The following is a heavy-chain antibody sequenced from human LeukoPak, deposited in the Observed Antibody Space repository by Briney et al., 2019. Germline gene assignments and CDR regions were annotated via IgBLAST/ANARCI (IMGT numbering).Heavy chain of an antibody. CDR2: ISSSSSYI. V-gene: IGHV3-21*01. CDR1: GFTFSSYS. Sequence: TGGSLRLSCAASGFTFSSYSMNWVRQAPGKGLEWVSSISSSSSYIYYADSVKGRFTISRDNSKNTLYLQMNSLRAEDTAVYYCASHPPGTTVDYWGQGTLVTVSS. J-gene: IGHJ4*02. D-gene: IGHD1-7*01. CDR3: ASHPPGTTVDY.